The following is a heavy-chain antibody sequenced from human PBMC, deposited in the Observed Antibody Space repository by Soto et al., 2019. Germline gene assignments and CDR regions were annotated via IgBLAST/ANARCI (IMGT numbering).Heavy chain of an antibody. J-gene: IGHJ6*03. V-gene: IGHV4-39*01. CDR2: IYYSGST. D-gene: IGHD3-10*01. CDR1: GGSISSSSYY. CDR3: ASNYGSGSYFPSGYYYYYYMDV. Sequence: QLQLQESGPGLVKPSETLSLTCTVSGGSISSSSYYWGWIRQPPGKGLEWIGSIYYSGSTYYNPSLKSRVPISVDTSKNQLSLKLSSVTAADTAVYYCASNYGSGSYFPSGYYYYYYMDVWGKGTTVTVSS.